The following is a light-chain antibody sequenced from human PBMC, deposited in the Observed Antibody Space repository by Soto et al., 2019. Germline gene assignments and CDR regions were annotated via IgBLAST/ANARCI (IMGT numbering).Light chain of an antibody. CDR3: CSYAGSSTDVV. V-gene: IGLV2-23*01. Sequence: QSVLTQPASVSGSPGQSITISCTGTSSDVGSYNLVSWYQQHPGKAPKLMIYEGSKRPSGVSNRFSGSQSGNTASLTISGLQAEDEDESYCCSYAGSSTDVVFGGGTKLTVL. CDR1: SSDVGSYNL. CDR2: EGS. J-gene: IGLJ2*01.